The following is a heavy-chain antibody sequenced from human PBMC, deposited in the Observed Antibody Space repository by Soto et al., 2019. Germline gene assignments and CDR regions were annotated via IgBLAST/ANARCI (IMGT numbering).Heavy chain of an antibody. D-gene: IGHD2-15*01. CDR3: ITDRRGY. Sequence: EVQLVESGGGLVKPGESLRLSCAVSGFAFISAWMNWVRQTPGKGLEWVGRIKSKADGGATDFAAFVKGRFTLSRDDSKTTVYLQMNNLKIEDTGIYYCITDRRGYWGLGTLVTVS. V-gene: IGHV3-15*07. J-gene: IGHJ4*02. CDR1: GFAFISAW. CDR2: IKSKADGGAT.